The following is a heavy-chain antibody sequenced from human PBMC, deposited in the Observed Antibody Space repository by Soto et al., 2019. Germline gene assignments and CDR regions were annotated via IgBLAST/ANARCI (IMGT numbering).Heavy chain of an antibody. CDR2: LSGGGSNT. Sequence: EVQLLESGGGLVQPGGSLRLSCAASGFSFSTYSMAWVRQTPGTGLAWDSGLSGGGSNTFYADSVQCRFTTSVDNSKTTLYLQMNSLRVEDTAVYYCARWDGYGDVWGQGTLVTVSS. CDR3: ARWDGYGDV. D-gene: IGHD4-17*01. CDR1: GFSFSTYS. J-gene: IGHJ4*02. V-gene: IGHV3-23*01.